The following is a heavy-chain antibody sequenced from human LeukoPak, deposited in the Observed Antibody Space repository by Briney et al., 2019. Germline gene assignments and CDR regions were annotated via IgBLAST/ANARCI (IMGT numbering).Heavy chain of an antibody. V-gene: IGHV4-39*01. CDR1: GGSITSTSSY. CDR2: VYYSGST. Sequence: SETLSLTCTVSGGSITSTSSYWGWIRQPPGKGLEWIGSVYYSGSTSYSPSLKSRATISVDTSRNQFSLKLSSVTAADTAVYFCARNESVVVAGRPKYNWFDPWGQGTLVTVSS. J-gene: IGHJ5*02. CDR3: ARNESVVVAGRPKYNWFDP. D-gene: IGHD2-15*01.